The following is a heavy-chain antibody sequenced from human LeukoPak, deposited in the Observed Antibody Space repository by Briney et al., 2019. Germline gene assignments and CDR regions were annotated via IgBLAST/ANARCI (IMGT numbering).Heavy chain of an antibody. D-gene: IGHD3-10*01. CDR3: ARAGSHWHYVY. J-gene: IGHJ4*02. V-gene: IGHV3-7*01. Sequence: GGSLRLSCAASGFTFSGFSMSWVRQSPTKGLEWVANIKQDGSERYYVDSVKGRFTISRDNAKNSLSLQMNNLRVEDTAVYYCARAGSHWHYVYWGQGTVVTVSS. CDR2: IKQDGSER. CDR1: GFTFSGFS.